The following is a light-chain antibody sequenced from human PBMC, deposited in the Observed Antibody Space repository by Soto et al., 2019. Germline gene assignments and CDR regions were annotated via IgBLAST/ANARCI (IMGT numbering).Light chain of an antibody. CDR2: GNT. CDR3: QSYDSTLSARYV. Sequence: QSALTQPPSVSGAPGQRVTISCTGSSSNIGANYDVHWYQHRPGTAPKLLIFGNTDRPSGVPDRFSGSKSGTSASLAITGLQAEDEGDYYCQSYDSTLSARYVFGTGTKATVL. V-gene: IGLV1-40*01. J-gene: IGLJ1*01. CDR1: SSNIGANYD.